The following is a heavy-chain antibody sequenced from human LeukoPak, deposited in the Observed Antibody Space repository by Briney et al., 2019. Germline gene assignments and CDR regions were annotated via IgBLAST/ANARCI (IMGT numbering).Heavy chain of an antibody. CDR3: AKDAYYYDSSGYSPYDAFDI. D-gene: IGHD3-22*01. CDR1: GFTFSSYA. V-gene: IGHV3-23*01. CDR2: ISGSGGST. Sequence: GGSLRLSCAASGFTFSSYAMSWVRQAPGKGLEWVSAISGSGGSTYYADSVKGRFTISRDNSKNTLYLQMNSLRAEDTAVYYCAKDAYYYDSSGYSPYDAFDIWGKGQWSPSPQ. J-gene: IGHJ3*02.